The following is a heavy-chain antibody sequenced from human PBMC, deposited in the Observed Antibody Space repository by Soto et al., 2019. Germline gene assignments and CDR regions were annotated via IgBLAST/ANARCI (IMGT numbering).Heavy chain of an antibody. CDR2: IIPIFGTA. D-gene: IGHD3-3*01. CDR3: ARRTNFWREGYYYGMDV. CDR1: GGTFSSYA. V-gene: IGHV1-69*12. J-gene: IGHJ6*02. Sequence: QVQLVQSGAEVKKPGSSVKVSCKASGGTFSSYAISWVRQAPGQGLEWMGGIIPIFGTANYAQKFQGRVTITADESTSTADMELSSLRSEDTAVYYCARRTNFWREGYYYGMDVWGQGTTVTVSS.